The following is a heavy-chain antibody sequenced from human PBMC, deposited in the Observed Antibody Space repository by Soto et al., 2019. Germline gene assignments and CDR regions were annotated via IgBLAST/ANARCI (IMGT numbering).Heavy chain of an antibody. J-gene: IGHJ6*02. CDR3: AKAGYSGYDWTYYYYGMDV. Sequence: GSLRLSCAASGFTFSSYAMSWVRQAPGKGLEWVSAISGSGGSTYYADSVKGRFTISRDNSKNTLYLQMNSLRAEDTAVYYCAKAGYSGYDWTYYYYGMDVWRQGTTVTVSS. D-gene: IGHD5-12*01. V-gene: IGHV3-23*01. CDR1: GFTFSSYA. CDR2: ISGSGGST.